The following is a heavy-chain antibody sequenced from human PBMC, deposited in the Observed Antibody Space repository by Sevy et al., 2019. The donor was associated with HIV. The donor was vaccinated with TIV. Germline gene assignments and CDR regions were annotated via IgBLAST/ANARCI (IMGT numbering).Heavy chain of an antibody. Sequence: GGSLRLSCEASGFTFSSYARGWVRQAPGKGLVWVSSISSGGGSTYYADSVKGRFTISRDNSKNTIYLQMNSLRGDDTALFYCAKRRAIAGAGFDYWGRGTLVTVSS. D-gene: IGHD6-13*01. CDR3: AKRRAIAGAGFDY. CDR2: ISSGGGST. CDR1: GFTFSSYA. V-gene: IGHV3-23*01. J-gene: IGHJ4*02.